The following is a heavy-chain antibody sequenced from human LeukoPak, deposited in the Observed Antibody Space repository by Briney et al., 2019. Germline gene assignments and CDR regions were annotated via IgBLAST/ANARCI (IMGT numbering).Heavy chain of an antibody. CDR3: ARDPPQQLVPFDY. J-gene: IGHJ4*02. D-gene: IGHD6-13*01. Sequence: ASVKVSCKASGYTFTGYYMHWVRQAPGQGLEWMGWINPNSGSTNYAQKFQGRVTMTRDTSISTAYMELSRLRSDDTAVYYCARDPPQQLVPFDYWGQGTLVTVSS. CDR1: GYTFTGYY. CDR2: INPNSGST. V-gene: IGHV1-2*02.